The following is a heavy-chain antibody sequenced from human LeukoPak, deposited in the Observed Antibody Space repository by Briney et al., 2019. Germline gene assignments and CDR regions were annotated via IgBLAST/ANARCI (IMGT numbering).Heavy chain of an antibody. CDR2: ISGSGGTT. CDR3: AKEKGFSGTYEDY. V-gene: IGHV3-23*01. D-gene: IGHD1-26*01. CDR1: GFTFSRYA. Sequence: GGSLRLSCAASGFTFSRYAMRWVPEARGKGLVWVSAISGSGGTTYYADSVKGRFTISRDNSKNTLYLQMNSLRAEDTAVYYCAKEKGFSGTYEDYWGQGTLVTVSS. J-gene: IGHJ4*02.